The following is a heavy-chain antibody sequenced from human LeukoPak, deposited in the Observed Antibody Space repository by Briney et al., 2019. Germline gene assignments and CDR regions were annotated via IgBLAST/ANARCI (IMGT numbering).Heavy chain of an antibody. CDR1: GFTFSSYS. V-gene: IGHV3-48*04. J-gene: IGHJ4*02. Sequence: GGSLRLSCAASGFTFSSYSMNWVRQAPGKGLEWVSYISSSSSTIYYADSVKGRFTISRDNAKNSLYLQMNSLRAEDTAVYYCARGNYYDSSGYYSYWGQGTLVTVSS. D-gene: IGHD3-22*01. CDR2: ISSSSSTI. CDR3: ARGNYYDSSGYYSY.